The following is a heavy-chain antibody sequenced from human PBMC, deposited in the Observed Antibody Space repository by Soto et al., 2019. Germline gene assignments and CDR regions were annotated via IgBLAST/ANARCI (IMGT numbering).Heavy chain of an antibody. CDR1: GGTFSSYA. CDR3: AREYNWKGNYGFDY. D-gene: IGHD1-20*01. V-gene: IGHV1-69*06. J-gene: IGHJ4*02. Sequence: QVQLVQSGAEVKKPGSSVKVSCKASGGTFSSYAISWVRQAPRQGLEWMGGIIPIFGTANYARKFQGRVTINADKSTSTAYMELSSLRSEDTAVYYCAREYNWKGNYGFDYWGQGTLVTVSS. CDR2: IIPIFGTA.